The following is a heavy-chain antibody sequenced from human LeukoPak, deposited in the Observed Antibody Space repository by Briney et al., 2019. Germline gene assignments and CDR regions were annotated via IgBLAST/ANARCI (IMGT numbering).Heavy chain of an antibody. J-gene: IGHJ4*02. V-gene: IGHV3-30-3*01. Sequence: PGRSLRLSCAASGFTFSNYAMHWARQAPGKGLEWVAFISHDRSNSCHADSVKGRFTISRDNSKNTLYLQMNSLTDEDTAVYYCARDRHNSSCPEDFWGQGTLVTVSS. CDR2: ISHDRSNS. D-gene: IGHD2-21*01. CDR3: ARDRHNSSCPEDF. CDR1: GFTFSNYA.